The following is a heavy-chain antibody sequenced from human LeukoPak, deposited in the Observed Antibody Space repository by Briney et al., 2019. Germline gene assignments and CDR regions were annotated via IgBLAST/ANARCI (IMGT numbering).Heavy chain of an antibody. CDR1: GFTFSSYW. J-gene: IGHJ5*02. V-gene: IGHV3-74*01. Sequence: GGSLRLSCAASGFTFSSYWMHWVRQAPGEGLVWVSRINNDESHTNYADSVKGRFTISRDNAKNTLYLQMNSLRVEDTAVYYCARDQSSSWYVAWFDPWGQGTLVTVSS. CDR2: INNDESHT. D-gene: IGHD6-13*01. CDR3: ARDQSSSWYVAWFDP.